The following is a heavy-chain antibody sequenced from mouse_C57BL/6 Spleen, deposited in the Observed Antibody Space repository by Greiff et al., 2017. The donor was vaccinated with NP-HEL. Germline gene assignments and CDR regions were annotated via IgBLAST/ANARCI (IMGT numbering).Heavy chain of an antibody. D-gene: IGHD1-1*01. V-gene: IGHV1-59*01. CDR2: IDPSDSYT. Sequence: QVQLQQPGPELVRPGTSVKLSCKASGYTFTSYWMHWVKQRPGQGLEWIGVIDPSDSYTNYNQKFKGKATLTVDTSSSTAYMQLSSLTSEDSAVYYCARDGSSLYWGQGTTLTVSS. J-gene: IGHJ2*01. CDR1: GYTFTSYW. CDR3: ARDGSSLY.